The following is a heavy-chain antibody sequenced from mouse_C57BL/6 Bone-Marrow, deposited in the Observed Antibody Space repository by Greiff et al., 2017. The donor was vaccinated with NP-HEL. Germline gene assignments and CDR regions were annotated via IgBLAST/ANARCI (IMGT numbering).Heavy chain of an antibody. CDR1: GYTFTDYY. V-gene: IGHV1-19*01. CDR3: ARPIYYFGTIAMDY. CDR2: INPYNGGT. Sequence: EVQLQQSGPVLVKPGASVKMSCKASGYTFTDYYMNWVKQSHGKGLEWIGVINPYNGGTSYNQKFKGKATLTVDKSSSTAYMELNSLTSEDSAVYYCARPIYYFGTIAMDYWGQGTSVTVSS. J-gene: IGHJ4*01. D-gene: IGHD1-1*02.